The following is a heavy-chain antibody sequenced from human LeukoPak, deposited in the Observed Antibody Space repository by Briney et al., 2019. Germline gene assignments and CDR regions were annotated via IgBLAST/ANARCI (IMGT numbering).Heavy chain of an antibody. CDR1: GGSFSGYY. D-gene: IGHD2-2*01. J-gene: IGHJ6*03. Sequence: PSETLSLTCAVYGGSFSGYYWSWIRQPPGKGLEWIGEINHSGSTNYTPSLKSRVTISVDKSKNQFSLKLSSVTAADAAVYYCARGVVPAALNPISPYYYYYYMDVWGKGTTVTVSS. V-gene: IGHV4-34*01. CDR3: ARGVVPAALNPISPYYYYYYMDV. CDR2: INHSGST.